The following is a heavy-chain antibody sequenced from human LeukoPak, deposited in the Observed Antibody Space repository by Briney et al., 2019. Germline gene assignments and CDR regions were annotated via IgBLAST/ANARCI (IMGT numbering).Heavy chain of an antibody. V-gene: IGHV3-23*01. J-gene: IGHJ4*02. CDR2: LSGRGDDP. D-gene: IGHD1-7*01. CDR1: GFTFSNFA. Sequence: GGSLRLSCAASGFTFSNFAMSWVRQAPGKGLXXXXTLSGRGDDPYYADSVKGRFTVSRDNSKNTLYLQMNSLRAEDTAVYYCARAVIPTTSRHFDYWGQGTLVTVSS. CDR3: ARAVIPTTSRHFDY.